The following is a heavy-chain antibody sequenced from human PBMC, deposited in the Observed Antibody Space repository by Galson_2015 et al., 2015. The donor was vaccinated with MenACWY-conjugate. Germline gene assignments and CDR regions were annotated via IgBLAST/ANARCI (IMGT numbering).Heavy chain of an antibody. Sequence: SLRLSCAASGFTFSSYGMHWVRQAPGKGLEWVAVISYDGSNKYYADSVKGRFTISRDSYKNTVYLQMNSLRAEDTAVYYCAKGKGVGPTRRDYGMDVWGQGTTVTVSS. CDR1: GFTFSSYG. CDR2: ISYDGSNK. V-gene: IGHV3-30*18. D-gene: IGHD1-26*01. J-gene: IGHJ6*02. CDR3: AKGKGVGPTRRDYGMDV.